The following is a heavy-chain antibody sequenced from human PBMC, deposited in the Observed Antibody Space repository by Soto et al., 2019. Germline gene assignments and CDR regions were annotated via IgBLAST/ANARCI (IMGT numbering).Heavy chain of an antibody. CDR2: ISYDGSDK. Sequence: QVQLVESGGGVVQPGRSLGLSCAASGFTFSSYGMHWVRQAPGKGLEWVAVISYDGSDKYYAESVKSRFTISRDNSNNTVYLKMDSLRVEDTAAYYCAKGVVVATTCFQHWGQGTLVTVSS. CDR1: GFTFSSYG. D-gene: IGHD2-15*01. CDR3: AKGVVVATTCFQH. V-gene: IGHV3-30*18. J-gene: IGHJ1*01.